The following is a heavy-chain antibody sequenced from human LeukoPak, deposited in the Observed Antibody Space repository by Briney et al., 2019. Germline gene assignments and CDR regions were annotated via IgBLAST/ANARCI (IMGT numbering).Heavy chain of an antibody. J-gene: IGHJ6*03. CDR2: IIPMFGTA. V-gene: IGHV1-69*13. Sequence: ASVKVSCKASGGTFSNYAISWVRQAPGQGLEWMGWIIPMFGTADYAQKFQGRVTITADESTSTAYMELSSLRAEDTAVYYCARGNSRSNTYYDFWSGTIKYYYYYYMDVWGKGTTVTVSS. D-gene: IGHD3-3*01. CDR3: ARGNSRSNTYYDFWSGTIKYYYYYYMDV. CDR1: GGTFSNYA.